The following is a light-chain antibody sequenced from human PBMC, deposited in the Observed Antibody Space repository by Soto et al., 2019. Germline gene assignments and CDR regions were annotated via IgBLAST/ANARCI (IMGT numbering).Light chain of an antibody. J-gene: IGKJ5*01. V-gene: IGKV3-15*01. CDR2: GAS. CDR1: QSVSIN. CDR3: QQYNNWPQIT. Sequence: IVMTQSPATLSVSSGERTTLSCRASQSVSINLAWYQQKPGXXPRLLXYGASTMATGIPARFSGSGSGKEFTLTISSLQSEDFAVYCCQQYNNWPQITFGQGTRLEIK.